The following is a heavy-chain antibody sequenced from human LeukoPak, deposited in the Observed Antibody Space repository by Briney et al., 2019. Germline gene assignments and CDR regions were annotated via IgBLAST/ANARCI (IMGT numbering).Heavy chain of an antibody. Sequence: GGSLRLSCAASGFTFSTYWMSWVRQAPGKVLEWVANIKEDGRERYYVDFVKGRFTISRDNAENSLYLQMNSLRAEDTAVYYCAREWWYLDYWGQGTLVTVSS. J-gene: IGHJ4*02. CDR2: IKEDGRER. CDR1: GFTFSTYW. CDR3: AREWWYLDY. D-gene: IGHD2-15*01. V-gene: IGHV3-7*05.